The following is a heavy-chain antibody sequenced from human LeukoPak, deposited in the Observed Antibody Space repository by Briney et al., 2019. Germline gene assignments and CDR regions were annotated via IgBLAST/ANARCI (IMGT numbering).Heavy chain of an antibody. V-gene: IGHV1-3*01. J-gene: IGHJ4*02. Sequence: ASVKVSCKASGYTFSDYAMHWVRQAPGQRLEWMGWIDAGNGDTRYSQKFQGRVTITRDTSASTAYIELRSLRSEDTAMYYCARGSTSDWPLDHWGQETLVTISS. CDR1: GYTFSDYA. CDR2: IDAGNGDT. CDR3: ARGSTSDWPLDH. D-gene: IGHD2-2*01.